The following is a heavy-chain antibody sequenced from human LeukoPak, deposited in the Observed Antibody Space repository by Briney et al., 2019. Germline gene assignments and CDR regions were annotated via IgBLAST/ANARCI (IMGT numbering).Heavy chain of an antibody. CDR1: GFTFDDYA. CDR2: ISWNSRSI. CDR3: AKGKPHDSSGYYFDY. V-gene: IGHV3-9*01. J-gene: IGHJ4*02. Sequence: GGSLRLSCAASGFTFDDYAMHWVGQAPGKGLAGVSGISWNSRSIGSADSVKGRFTIYRDNAKNSLYLQMNSLRAEATALYYCAKGKPHDSSGYYFDYWGQGTLVTVSS. D-gene: IGHD3-22*01.